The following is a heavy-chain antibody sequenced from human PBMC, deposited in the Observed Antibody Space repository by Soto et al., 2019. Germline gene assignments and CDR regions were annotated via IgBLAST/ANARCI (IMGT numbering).Heavy chain of an antibody. CDR2: ISYDGSNK. Sequence: QVQLVESGGGVVQPGRSLRLSCAASGFTFSSYGMHWVLQAPGKGLEWVAVISYDGSNKYYADSVKGRFTISRDNSKSTLYLQMNSLRAEDTAVYYCARSPYSVSYLAYFDYWGQGTLVTVSS. D-gene: IGHD1-26*01. CDR1: GFTFSSYG. V-gene: IGHV3-30*03. CDR3: ARSPYSVSYLAYFDY. J-gene: IGHJ4*02.